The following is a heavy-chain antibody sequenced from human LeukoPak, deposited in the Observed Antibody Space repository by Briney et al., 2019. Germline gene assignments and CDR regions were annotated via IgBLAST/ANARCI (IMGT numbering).Heavy chain of an antibody. V-gene: IGHV3-53*01. D-gene: IGHD6-19*01. J-gene: IGHJ4*02. CDR1: GFTVSSNY. Sequence: GESLSLACAASGFTVSSNYMGWVRQAAGKGREWVSVIYSGGSTYYADSVKGRFTISRDNSKNTLYLQMNSLRAEDTAVYYCAREPPSPGIAVAGDYDYWGQGTLVTVSS. CDR2: IYSGGST. CDR3: AREPPSPGIAVAGDYDY.